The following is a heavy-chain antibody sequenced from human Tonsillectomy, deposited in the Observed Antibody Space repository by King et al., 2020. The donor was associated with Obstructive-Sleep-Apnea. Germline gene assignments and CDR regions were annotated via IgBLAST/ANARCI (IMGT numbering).Heavy chain of an antibody. V-gene: IGHV5-51*01. J-gene: IGHJ4*02. D-gene: IGHD6-19*01. CDR2: IYPCDSNT. Sequence: QLVQSGAEVKKPGESLKISCKGSGYSFNSYWIGWVRQMPGKGLEWMGIIYPCDSNTRYSPSFQGQVTFSADKSISTAYLQWSSLKASDTAMYYCAKADYSSGWSTFDFWGQGTLVTVSS. CDR3: AKADYSSGWSTFDF. CDR1: GYSFNSYW.